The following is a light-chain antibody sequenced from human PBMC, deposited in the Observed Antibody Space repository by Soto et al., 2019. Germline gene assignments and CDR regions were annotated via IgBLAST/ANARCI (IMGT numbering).Light chain of an antibody. J-gene: IGLJ2*01. CDR1: SSDVGGYNY. CDR2: DVS. CDR3: SSYTSSIL. V-gene: IGLV2-14*01. Sequence: QSALTQPASVSGSPGQSITISCTGTSSDVGGYNYVSWYQQHPGKAPKLMIYDVSNRPSGVSNRFSGSKSGNTASLTISGLQAEDAADYYCSSYTSSILFGGGTKLTVL.